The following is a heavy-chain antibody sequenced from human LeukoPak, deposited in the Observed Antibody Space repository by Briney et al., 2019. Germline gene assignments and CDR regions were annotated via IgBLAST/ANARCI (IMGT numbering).Heavy chain of an antibody. D-gene: IGHD4-17*01. CDR2: ISDSGDST. CDR3: AKSGYGDYVDWYFDL. Sequence: GGSLRLSCAASGFTFSSYAMNWVRQAPGKGLEWVSAISDSGDSTYYADSVKGRFTISGDNSKNTLYLRMNSLRAGDTAVYYCAKSGYGDYVDWYFDLWGRGTLVTVSS. CDR1: GFTFSSYA. J-gene: IGHJ2*01. V-gene: IGHV3-23*01.